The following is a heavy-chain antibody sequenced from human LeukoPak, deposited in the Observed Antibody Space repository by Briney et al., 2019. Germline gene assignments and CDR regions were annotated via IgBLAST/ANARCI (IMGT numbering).Heavy chain of an antibody. D-gene: IGHD6-13*01. Sequence: PGRSLRLSCAASGFTFSSYGMHWVRQAPGKGLEWVAVISYDGSNKYYADSVKGRFTISRDNSKNTLYLQMNSLRAEDTAVYYCAKDLAIGSSMDWFDPWGQGTLVTVSS. CDR3: AKDLAIGSSMDWFDP. CDR2: ISYDGSNK. J-gene: IGHJ5*02. CDR1: GFTFSSYG. V-gene: IGHV3-30*18.